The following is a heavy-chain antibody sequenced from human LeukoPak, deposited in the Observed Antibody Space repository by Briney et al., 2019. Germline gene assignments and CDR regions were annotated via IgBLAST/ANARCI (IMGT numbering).Heavy chain of an antibody. CDR2: ISSSSSTI. V-gene: IGHV3-48*01. Sequence: GGSPRLSCAASGFTFSSYSMNWVRQAPGKGLEWVSYISSSSSTIYYADSVKGRFTISRDNAKNSLYLQMNSLRAEDTAVYYCARVWFGEYSSGWLFDYWGQGTLVTVSS. D-gene: IGHD6-19*01. CDR1: GFTFSSYS. CDR3: ARVWFGEYSSGWLFDY. J-gene: IGHJ4*02.